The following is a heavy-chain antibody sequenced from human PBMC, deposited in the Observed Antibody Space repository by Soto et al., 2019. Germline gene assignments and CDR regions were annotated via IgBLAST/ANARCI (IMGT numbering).Heavy chain of an antibody. CDR2: TYYRSNWRH. D-gene: IGHD6-19*01. CDR3: ARGVAGSGFDL. Sequence: SQTLSLTCAISGDSVSSNSAAWNWIRSSPSRGLEWLGRTYYRSNWRHDYAVSVKSRITVNPDTSKNHFSLQLNSVTPDDTAVYYCARGVAGSGFDLWGQGTLVTVSS. CDR1: GDSVSSNSAA. V-gene: IGHV6-1*01. J-gene: IGHJ4*02.